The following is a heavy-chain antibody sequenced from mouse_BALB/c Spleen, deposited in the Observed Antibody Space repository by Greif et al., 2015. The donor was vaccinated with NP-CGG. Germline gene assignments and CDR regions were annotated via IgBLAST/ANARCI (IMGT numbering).Heavy chain of an antibody. Sequence: EVQVVESGGGLVQPKGSLKLSCAASGFTFNTYAMHWVCQAPGKGLEWVARIRSKSNNYATYYADSVKDKFTISRDDSQSMLYLQMNNLKTEDTAMYYWVREGYYGRSYGYYAMDYWGQGTSVTVSS. D-gene: IGHD1-1*01. CDR1: GFTFNTYA. J-gene: IGHJ4*01. V-gene: IGHV10-3*03. CDR3: VREGYYGRSYGYYAMDY. CDR2: IRSKSNNYAT.